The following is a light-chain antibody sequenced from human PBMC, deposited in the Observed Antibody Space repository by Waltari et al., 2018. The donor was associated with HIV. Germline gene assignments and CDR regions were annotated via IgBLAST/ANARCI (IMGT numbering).Light chain of an antibody. Sequence: DVVMTQSPLSLPVTLGQPASISCGSSQSLVSSDGKTFLNWFQQRPGQSPRRLIYEVSNRDSGVPDRFSGSGSGTDFTLKISRVEAEDVGVYYCMQAIQWPHTFGQGTKVEIK. CDR3: MQAIQWPHT. CDR1: QSLVSSDGKTF. J-gene: IGKJ2*01. V-gene: IGKV2-30*01. CDR2: EVS.